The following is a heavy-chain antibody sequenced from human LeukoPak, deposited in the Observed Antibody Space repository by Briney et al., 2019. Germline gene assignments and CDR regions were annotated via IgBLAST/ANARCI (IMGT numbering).Heavy chain of an antibody. J-gene: IGHJ6*02. CDR2: IYYSGST. CDR1: GGSFSGYY. CDR3: ARVTASFAYGMDV. V-gene: IGHV4-31*11. D-gene: IGHD5-18*01. Sequence: SETLSLTCAVYGGSFSGYYWSLIRQHPGKGLEWIGYIYYSGSTYYNPSLKSRITISVDTSRNHFSLQLSSVTAADTALYYCARVTASFAYGMDVWGQGTTVIVSS.